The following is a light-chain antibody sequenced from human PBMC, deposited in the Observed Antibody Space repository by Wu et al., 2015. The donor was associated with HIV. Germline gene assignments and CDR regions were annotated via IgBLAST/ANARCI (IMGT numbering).Light chain of an antibody. CDR3: QQYGSSPLT. CDR2: DAS. Sequence: EIVLTQFPATLSLSPGERATLSCRASQSVASFLAWYQQKPGQAPRLLIYDASNRATGIPARFSGSGSGTDFTLTISRLEPEDFAVYHCQQYGSSPLTFGGGTKVEIK. J-gene: IGKJ4*01. V-gene: IGKV3-11*01. CDR1: QSVASF.